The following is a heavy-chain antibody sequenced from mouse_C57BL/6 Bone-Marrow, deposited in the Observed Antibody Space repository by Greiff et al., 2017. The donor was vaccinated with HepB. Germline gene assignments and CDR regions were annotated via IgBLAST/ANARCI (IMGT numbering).Heavy chain of an antibody. J-gene: IGHJ3*01. V-gene: IGHV5-6*01. CDR3: ARSYGAY. CDR1: GFTFSSYG. D-gene: IGHD1-1*02. Sequence: EVNVVESGGDLVKPGGSLKLSCAASGFTFSSYGMSWVRQTPDKRLEWVATISSGGSYTYYPDSVKGRFTISRDNAKNTLYLQMSSLKSEDTAMYYCARSYGAYWGQGTLVTVSA. CDR2: ISSGGSYT.